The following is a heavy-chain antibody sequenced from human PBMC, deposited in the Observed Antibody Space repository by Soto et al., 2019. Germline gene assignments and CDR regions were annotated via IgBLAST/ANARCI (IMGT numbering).Heavy chain of an antibody. J-gene: IGHJ4*02. D-gene: IGHD2-21*02. CDR2: INYSGSNI. CDR1: GFTFSNSE. V-gene: IGHV3-48*03. Sequence: GGSLRLSCAASGFTFSNSEMFWVRQAPGKGLEWVSKINYSGSNIYHSKSVKGRFTISRDNAKNSLSLQMNSLTDEDTAIYYCASEALCGADCYFFEYWGPGTPVTVSS. CDR3: ASEALCGADCYFFEY.